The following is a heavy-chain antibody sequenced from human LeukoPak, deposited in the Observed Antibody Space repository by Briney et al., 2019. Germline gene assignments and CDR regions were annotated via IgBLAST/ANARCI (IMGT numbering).Heavy chain of an antibody. J-gene: IGHJ4*02. V-gene: IGHV3-23*01. CDR2: ISGRGDNT. D-gene: IGHD3-9*01. CDR1: GFIFRNYA. Sequence: GGSLRLSCAASGFIFRNYAMRWVRQAPGKGLEWVSDISGRGDNTYYADSVEGRFTISRDNSKNTLYVEMNTLRAEDTAVYYCAKWGDYDILTGYYVSDFWGQGTLVTVSS. CDR3: AKWGDYDILTGYYVSDF.